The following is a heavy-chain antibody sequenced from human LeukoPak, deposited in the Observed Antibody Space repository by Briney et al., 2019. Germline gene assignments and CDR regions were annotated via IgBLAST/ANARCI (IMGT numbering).Heavy chain of an antibody. J-gene: IGHJ4*02. CDR3: ARGYTTYDY. CDR2: INHGGST. Sequence: SETLSLTCAVYGGSFSGYYWSWIRQPPGKGLEWIGEINHGGSTNYNPSLKSRVTISVDTSKNQFSLKLSSVTAADTAVYYCARGYTTYDYWGQGTLVTVSS. D-gene: IGHD1-1*01. CDR1: GGSFSGYY. V-gene: IGHV4-34*01.